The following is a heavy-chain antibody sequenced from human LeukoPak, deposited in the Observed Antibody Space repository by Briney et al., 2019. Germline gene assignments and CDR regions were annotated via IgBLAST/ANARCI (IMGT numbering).Heavy chain of an antibody. D-gene: IGHD2-2*01. Sequence: ASVKVSCKASGGTFSSYAISWVRQAPGQGLEWMGGIIPIFGTANYAQKFQGRVTITTDESTSTAYMELSSLRSEDTAVYYCARDVVVVPAAYAPDYYMDVWGKGTTVTVSS. V-gene: IGHV1-69*05. CDR3: ARDVVVVPAAYAPDYYMDV. J-gene: IGHJ6*03. CDR2: IIPIFGTA. CDR1: GGTFSSYA.